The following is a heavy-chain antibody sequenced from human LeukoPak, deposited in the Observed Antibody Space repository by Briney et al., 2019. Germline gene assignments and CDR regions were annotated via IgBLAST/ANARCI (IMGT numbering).Heavy chain of an antibody. CDR1: GGSISSSSYY. CDR3: ARPQLRYCSSTSCRYMDV. J-gene: IGHJ6*03. V-gene: IGHV4-39*07. D-gene: IGHD2-2*01. Sequence: PSETLSLTCTVSGGSISSSSYYWGWIRQPPGKGLEWIGEINHSGSTNYNPSLKSRVTISVDTSKNQFSLKLSSVTAADTAVYYCARPQLRYCSSTSCRYMDVWGKGTTVTISS. CDR2: INHSGST.